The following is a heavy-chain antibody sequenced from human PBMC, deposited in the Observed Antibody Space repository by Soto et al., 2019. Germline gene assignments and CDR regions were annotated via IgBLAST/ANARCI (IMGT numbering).Heavy chain of an antibody. CDR2: INAGNGNT. CDR1: GYTFTSYA. CDR3: ASGVSDTAEYYYGMDV. Sequence: QVQLVQSGAGVKKPGASVKVSCKASGYTFTSYAMHWVRQAPGQRLEWMGWINAGNGNTKYSQKFQGRVTITRDTSASTAYMELSSVRSEDTAVYYCASGVSDTAEYYYGMDVWGHGTTVTVSS. V-gene: IGHV1-3*01. J-gene: IGHJ6*02. D-gene: IGHD5-18*01.